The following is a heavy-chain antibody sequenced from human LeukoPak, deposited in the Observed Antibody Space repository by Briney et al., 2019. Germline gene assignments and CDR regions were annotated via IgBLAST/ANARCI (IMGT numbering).Heavy chain of an antibody. Sequence: GGSLRLSCAASGFTFSSYWMHWVRQAPGKGLVWVSRINSDESSTTYADSVKGRFIISRDNAKNTLYLQMYSLRAEDTAVYYCARESLAAAATFDYWGQGTLVTVSS. CDR2: INSDESST. V-gene: IGHV3-74*01. CDR3: ARESLAAAATFDY. J-gene: IGHJ4*02. D-gene: IGHD6-13*01. CDR1: GFTFSSYW.